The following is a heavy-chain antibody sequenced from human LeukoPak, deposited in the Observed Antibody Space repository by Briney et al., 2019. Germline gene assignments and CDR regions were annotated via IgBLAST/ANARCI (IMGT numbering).Heavy chain of an antibody. CDR1: GYTLTSYG. V-gene: IGHV1-46*01. D-gene: IGHD3-22*01. J-gene: IGHJ4*02. Sequence: ASVKVSCKASGYTLTSYGISWVRQAPGQGLEWMRIINPSGGSTSYAQKFQGRVTMTRDTSTSTVYMELSSLRSEDTAVYYCARAKDSSGYPDYFDYWGQGTLVTVSS. CDR2: INPSGGST. CDR3: ARAKDSSGYPDYFDY.